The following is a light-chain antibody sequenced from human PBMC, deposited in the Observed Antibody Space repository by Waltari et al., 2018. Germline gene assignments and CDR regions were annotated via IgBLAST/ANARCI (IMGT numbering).Light chain of an antibody. CDR2: VNSAGSH. CDR1: SGHSSNV. J-gene: IGLJ3*02. Sequence: QLVLTQSPSASASLGASVKLTCTLNSGHSSNVVAWLQQQPEKGPRYLMKVNSAGSHSKGDEIPDRVSGSSSGAERYLTISIVQSEDEADYYCQTGGHGTWVFGGGTKLTVL. CDR3: QTGGHGTWV. V-gene: IGLV4-69*01.